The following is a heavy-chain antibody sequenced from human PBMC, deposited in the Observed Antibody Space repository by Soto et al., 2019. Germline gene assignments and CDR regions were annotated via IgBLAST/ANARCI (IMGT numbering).Heavy chain of an antibody. CDR1: GFSFSSYE. CDR3: ARWSTLDY. Sequence: EVQLAESGGGWVQPGGSLRLSCAASGFSFSSYEMNWVRQAPGKGLEWVSYIGSSGTTIYYADSVKGRFTISRDNAKSSLYLQMNSLRAEDTAIYYCARWSTLDYWGQGTQVTVPS. CDR2: IGSSGTTI. V-gene: IGHV3-48*03. J-gene: IGHJ4*02.